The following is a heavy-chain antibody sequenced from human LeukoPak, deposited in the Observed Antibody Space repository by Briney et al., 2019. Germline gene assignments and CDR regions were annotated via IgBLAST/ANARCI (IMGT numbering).Heavy chain of an antibody. D-gene: IGHD3-10*01. CDR3: ARAVGSSGSYPRYFDY. CDR2: IRYDGSNK. Sequence: GGSLRLSCAASGFTFSSYGMHWVRQAPGKGLEWVAFIRYDGSNKYYTDSVKGRFTISRDNSKNTLYLQMNSLRAEDTAVYYCARAVGSSGSYPRYFDYWGQGTLVTVSS. V-gene: IGHV3-30*02. J-gene: IGHJ4*02. CDR1: GFTFSSYG.